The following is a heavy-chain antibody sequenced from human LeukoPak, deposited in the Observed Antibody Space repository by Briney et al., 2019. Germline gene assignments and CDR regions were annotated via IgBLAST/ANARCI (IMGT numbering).Heavy chain of an antibody. V-gene: IGHV4-34*01. Sequence: SETPSLTCAVYGGSFSGYYWSWIRQPPGKGLEWIGEINHSGSTNYNPSLKSRVTISVDTSKNQFSLKLSTVTAADTAVYYCARDRGPFDYWGQETLVTVSS. D-gene: IGHD3-10*01. CDR3: ARDRGPFDY. J-gene: IGHJ4*02. CDR2: INHSGST. CDR1: GGSFSGYY.